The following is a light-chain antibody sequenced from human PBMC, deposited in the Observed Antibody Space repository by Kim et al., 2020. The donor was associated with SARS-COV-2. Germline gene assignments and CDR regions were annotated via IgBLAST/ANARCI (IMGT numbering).Light chain of an antibody. CDR2: DVS. CDR1: HSDIGRYNY. J-gene: IGLJ2*01. V-gene: IGLV2-8*01. CDR3: SSYTGSNTLI. Sequence: QSALTQPPSASGSRGQSVTISCTGSHSDIGRYNYVSWYQKYPGRTPKLMIYDVSRRPSGVPDRFSGSKSGNTASLTVSGLQAEDEADYYCSSYTGSNTLIFGGGTQLTVL.